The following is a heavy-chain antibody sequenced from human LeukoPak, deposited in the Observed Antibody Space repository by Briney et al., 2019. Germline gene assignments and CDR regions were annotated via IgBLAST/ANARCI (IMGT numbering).Heavy chain of an antibody. Sequence: GSLRLSCAVSGFTFSTYAISWVRQVPGKGLEWVSAISGSGDSTYYADSVKGRFSISRDNSKNTLYLQMNSLGAEDTAVYYCAKPDSSTWYGRGFDFWGQGTLVIVSS. CDR3: AKPDSSTWYGRGFDF. CDR1: GFTFSTYA. D-gene: IGHD6-13*01. V-gene: IGHV3-23*01. CDR2: ISGSGDST. J-gene: IGHJ4*02.